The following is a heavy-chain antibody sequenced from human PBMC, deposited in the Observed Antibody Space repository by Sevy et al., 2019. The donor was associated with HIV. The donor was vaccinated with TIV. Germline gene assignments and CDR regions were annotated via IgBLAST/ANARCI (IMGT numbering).Heavy chain of an antibody. D-gene: IGHD3-22*01. CDR1: GFTFCNYN. CDR3: ARDRRTLNYYASSGYNDYSDY. J-gene: IGHJ4*02. V-gene: IGHV3-21*01. Sequence: GGSLRLSCAASGFTFCNYNMNWVRQAPGKGLEWVSSITSTSDDIYDADSVKGRFTISRENAKNSLYLQMNSLRAEDTAVYYCARDRRTLNYYASSGYNDYSDYWGQGTLVTVSS. CDR2: ITSTSDDI.